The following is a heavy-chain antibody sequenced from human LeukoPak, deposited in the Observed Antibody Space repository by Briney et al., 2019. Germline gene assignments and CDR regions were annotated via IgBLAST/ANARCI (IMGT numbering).Heavy chain of an antibody. D-gene: IGHD2-15*01. CDR3: ARAWVYCSGGSCYAY. CDR1: GFTLSNYW. J-gene: IGHJ4*02. CDR2: INTDGSSI. Sequence: GGSLRLSCAASGFTLSNYWMHWVRQGPGKGLVWVSRINTDGSSISYADSVKGRFTISRDSAKNTLYLQMNSLRADDTAVYYCARAWVYCSGGSCYAYWGQGTLVTVSS. V-gene: IGHV3-74*01.